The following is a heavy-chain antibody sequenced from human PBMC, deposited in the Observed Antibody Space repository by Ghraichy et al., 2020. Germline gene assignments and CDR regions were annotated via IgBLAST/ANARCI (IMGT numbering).Heavy chain of an antibody. J-gene: IGHJ4*02. V-gene: IGHV2-5*01. D-gene: IGHD3-3*01. CDR3: AHRQGKTIFGVATFDY. CDR1: GFSLSTSGVG. CDR2: IYWNDDK. Sequence: SGPTLVKPTQTLTLTCTFSGFSLSTSGVGVGWIRQPPGKALEWLALIYWNDDKRYSPSLKSRLTITKDTSKNQVVLTMTNMDPVDTATYYCAHRQGKTIFGVATFDYWGQGTLVTVSS.